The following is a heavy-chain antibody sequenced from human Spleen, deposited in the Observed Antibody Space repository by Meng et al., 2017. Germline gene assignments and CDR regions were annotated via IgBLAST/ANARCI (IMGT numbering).Heavy chain of an antibody. CDR1: GFTFSDYW. CDR3: AGGGNWFNP. Sequence: EGQLVESGGGLVQPGGSLRLSCAASGFTFSDYWVHWVRQAPGKGLVWVSRINEDGSSTTYADSVKGRFTISRDNAKNTVFLQMNSLRADDTAVYYCAGGGNWFNPWGQGTLVTVSS. V-gene: IGHV3-74*03. D-gene: IGHD3-10*01. CDR2: INEDGSST. J-gene: IGHJ5*02.